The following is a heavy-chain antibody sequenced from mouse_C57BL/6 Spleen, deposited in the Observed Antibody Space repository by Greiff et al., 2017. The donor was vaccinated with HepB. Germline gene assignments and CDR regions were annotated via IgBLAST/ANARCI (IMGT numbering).Heavy chain of an antibody. CDR2: INPYNGGT. D-gene: IGHD1-1*01. CDR3: AKSDYGSSPFFDY. J-gene: IGHJ2*01. V-gene: IGHV1-19*01. CDR1: GYTFTDYY. Sequence: EVQLQQSGPVLVKPGASVKMSCKASGYTFTDYYMNWVKQSHGKSLEWIGVINPYNGGTSYNQKFKGKATLTVDKSSSTAYMELNSLTSEDSAVYYCAKSDYGSSPFFDYWGQGTTLTVSS.